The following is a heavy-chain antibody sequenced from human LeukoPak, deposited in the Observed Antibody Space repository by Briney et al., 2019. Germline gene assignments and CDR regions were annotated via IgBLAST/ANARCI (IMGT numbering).Heavy chain of an antibody. D-gene: IGHD2-21*02. CDR2: IFADGSTT. J-gene: IGHJ4*01. V-gene: IGHV3-74*01. CDR1: EFNFFSYG. Sequence: GGSLRLSCVASEFNFFSYGMQWVRQAPGKGLVWVSRIFADGSTTSYADSVKGRFTISRDNAKNTLYLQMNSLRAEDTAVYYCARELPREVTLDYWGQRTLVTVSP. CDR3: ARELPREVTLDY.